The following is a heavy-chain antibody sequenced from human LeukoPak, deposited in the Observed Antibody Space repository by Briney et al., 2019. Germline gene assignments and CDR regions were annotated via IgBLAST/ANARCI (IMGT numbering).Heavy chain of an antibody. Sequence: GGSLRLSCAASGFTFDDYAMHWVRQAPGKGLEWVSGISWNSGSIGYADSVKGRFTISRDNAKNSLYLQMNSLRAEDTALYYCAKDTDSQRSIAAAAGIDPWGQGTLVTVSS. J-gene: IGHJ5*02. CDR2: ISWNSGSI. CDR1: GFTFDDYA. CDR3: AKDTDSQRSIAAAAGIDP. V-gene: IGHV3-9*01. D-gene: IGHD6-13*01.